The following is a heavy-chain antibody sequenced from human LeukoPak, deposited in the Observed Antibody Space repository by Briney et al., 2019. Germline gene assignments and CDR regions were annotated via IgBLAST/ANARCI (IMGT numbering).Heavy chain of an antibody. Sequence: QPGRSLRLSCAPSGFTFSNFAIHWVRQAPGKGLEWVAAISYDGSNKYFANSVKGRFTISRDNSGNTLYLQMNSPRAEDTAVYYCARESGYSGYDFPFDYWGQGTLVTVSS. CDR2: ISYDGSNK. CDR1: GFTFSNFA. V-gene: IGHV3-30*04. J-gene: IGHJ4*02. CDR3: ARESGYSGYDFPFDY. D-gene: IGHD5-12*01.